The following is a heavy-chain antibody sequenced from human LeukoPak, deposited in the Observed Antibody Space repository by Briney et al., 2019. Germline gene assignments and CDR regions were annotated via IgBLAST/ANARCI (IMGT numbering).Heavy chain of an antibody. CDR1: GFIFNNYG. CDR3: AKGSSGYFADL. J-gene: IGHJ5*02. CDR2: ISNDGGGT. Sequence: GGSLRLSCTASGFIFNNYGLIWFRQAPGKGLEWVSAISNDGGGTQYADFVEGRFTISRDNSKNTLFLQMSSLRAEDTALYYCAKGSSGYFADLWGQGTLVTVSS. D-gene: IGHD3-22*01. V-gene: IGHV3-23*01.